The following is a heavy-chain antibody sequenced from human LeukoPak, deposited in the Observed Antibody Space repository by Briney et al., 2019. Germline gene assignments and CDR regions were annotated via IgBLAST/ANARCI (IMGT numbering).Heavy chain of an antibody. D-gene: IGHD3-22*01. CDR3: AKDYYYDSSGYIFDY. CDR1: GFTFSSYA. J-gene: IGHJ4*02. V-gene: IGHV3-23*01. Sequence: PGGSLRLSCAASGFTFSSYAMSWVRQAPGKGLGWVSAISGSGGSTYYADSVKGRFTISRDNSKNTLYLQMNSLRAEDTAVYYCAKDYYYDSSGYIFDYWGQGTLVTVSS. CDR2: ISGSGGST.